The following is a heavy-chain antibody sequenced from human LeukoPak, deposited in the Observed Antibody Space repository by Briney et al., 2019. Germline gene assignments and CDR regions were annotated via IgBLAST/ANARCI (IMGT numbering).Heavy chain of an antibody. CDR3: AIQTTVTTFP. CDR2: ISAYNGNT. V-gene: IGHV1-18*01. CDR1: GYTFTSYG. J-gene: IGHJ5*02. Sequence: GASVKVSCKASGYTFTSYGISWVRQAPGQGLEWMGWISAYNGNTNYAQKLQGRVTMTTDTSTSTAYMGLRSLRSDDTVVYYCAIQTTVTTFPWGQGTLVTVSS. D-gene: IGHD4-17*01.